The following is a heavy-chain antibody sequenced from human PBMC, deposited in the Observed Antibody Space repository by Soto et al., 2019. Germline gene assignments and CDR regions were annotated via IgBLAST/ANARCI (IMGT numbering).Heavy chain of an antibody. Sequence: VQLVQSGAEVKKPGSSVKVSCKASGGTFSSYAISWVRQAPGQGLEWMGGIIPVSGTANYAQKFQGRVTITADESTSTAYMALSSLRSEDTAMYYCARSQGSSTSLEIYYYYYYGMDVWGQGTTVTVSS. CDR2: IIPVSGTA. V-gene: IGHV1-69*01. CDR3: ARSQGSSTSLEIYYYYYYGMDV. J-gene: IGHJ6*02. CDR1: GGTFSSYA. D-gene: IGHD2-2*01.